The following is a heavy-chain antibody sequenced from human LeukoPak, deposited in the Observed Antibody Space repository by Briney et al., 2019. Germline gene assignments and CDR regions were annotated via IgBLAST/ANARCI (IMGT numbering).Heavy chain of an antibody. CDR2: ISSSGGTI. V-gene: IGHV3-48*03. CDR1: GFTFSSYE. Sequence: GGSLRLSCAASGFTFSSYEMNWVRQAPGKGLEWVSYISSSGGTIYYADSVKGRFTISRDNAKNSLYLQMNSLRAEDTAVYYCASGGYDSSFDYWGQGTLVTVSS. CDR3: ASGGYDSSFDY. J-gene: IGHJ4*02. D-gene: IGHD5-12*01.